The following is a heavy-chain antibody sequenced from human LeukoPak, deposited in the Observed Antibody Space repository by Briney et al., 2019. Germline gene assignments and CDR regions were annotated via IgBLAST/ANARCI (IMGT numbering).Heavy chain of an antibody. CDR1: GGSISSGSYY. CDR2: IYTSGST. CDR3: ARHEFIAVDATFDY. Sequence: PSETLSLTCTVSGGSISSGSYYWSWIRQPAGKGLEWIGRIYTSGSTNYNPSLKSRVTISVDTSKNQFSLKLSSVTAADTAVYYCARHEFIAVDATFDYWGQGTLVTVSS. J-gene: IGHJ4*02. V-gene: IGHV4-61*02. D-gene: IGHD6-19*01.